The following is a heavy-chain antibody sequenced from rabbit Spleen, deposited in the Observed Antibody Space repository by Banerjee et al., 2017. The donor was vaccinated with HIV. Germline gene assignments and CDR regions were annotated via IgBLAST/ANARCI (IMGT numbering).Heavy chain of an antibody. D-gene: IGHD8-1*01. CDR2: INLGSSVST. Sequence: QEQLEESGGDLVKPEGSLTLTCTASGFSFSSNYWICWVRQAPGKGLELIACINLGSSVSTWYASWAKGRFTISKTSSTTVTLQMTSLTVADTATHFCARSINVGGSIVRISELDLWGPGTLVTVS. CDR3: ARSINVGGSIVRISELDL. J-gene: IGHJ3*01. V-gene: IGHV1S45*01. CDR1: GFSFSSNYW.